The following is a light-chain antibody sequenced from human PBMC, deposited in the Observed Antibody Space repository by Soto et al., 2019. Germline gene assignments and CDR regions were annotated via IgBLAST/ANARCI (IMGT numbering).Light chain of an antibody. CDR1: QSVNSN. J-gene: IGKJ1*01. Sequence: EIEMTQSPATLSVSPGERATLSCRASQSVNSNLAWYQQKPGQAPRLLIYGASTRATGIPVRFSGSGSGTDFTLTISSLQSEDFAVYYCQQYNIWPPWTFGQGTKVDIK. CDR2: GAS. CDR3: QQYNIWPPWT. V-gene: IGKV3-15*01.